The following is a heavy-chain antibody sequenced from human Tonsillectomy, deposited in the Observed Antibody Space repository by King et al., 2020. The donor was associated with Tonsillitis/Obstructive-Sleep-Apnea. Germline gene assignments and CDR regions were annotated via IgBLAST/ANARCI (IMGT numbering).Heavy chain of an antibody. J-gene: IGHJ4*02. D-gene: IGHD5-12*01. Sequence: VQLVESGGGVVQPGRSLRLSCAASRFTFSSYAMHWVRQAPGKGLEWVAVISYDGSNKYYADSVKGRFTISRDNSKNTLYLQMNSLRAEDTAVYYCARDLGGYDNGDYWGQGTLVTVSS. CDR2: ISYDGSNK. V-gene: IGHV3-30*04. CDR3: ARDLGGYDNGDY. CDR1: RFTFSSYA.